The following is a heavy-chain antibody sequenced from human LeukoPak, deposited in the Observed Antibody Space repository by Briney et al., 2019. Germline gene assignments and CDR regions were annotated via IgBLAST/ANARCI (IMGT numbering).Heavy chain of an antibody. Sequence: ASVKVSCKASGYTFTGYYMHWVRQAPGQGLEWMGWINPNSGGTNYAQKFQGRVTMTRDTSISTAYMELSRLRSDDAAVYYCARERQVPAANGAFDIWGQGTMVTVSS. CDR1: GYTFTGYY. D-gene: IGHD2-2*01. V-gene: IGHV1-2*02. CDR3: ARERQVPAANGAFDI. J-gene: IGHJ3*02. CDR2: INPNSGGT.